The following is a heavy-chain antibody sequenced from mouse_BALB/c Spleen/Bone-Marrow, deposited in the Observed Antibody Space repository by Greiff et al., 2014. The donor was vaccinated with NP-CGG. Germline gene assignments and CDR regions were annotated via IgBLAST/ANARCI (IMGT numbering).Heavy chain of an antibody. D-gene: IGHD1-1*01. CDR2: INPYNDGT. CDR1: GYTFTSYV. Sequence: EVQLQQSGPELVKPGASVKMSCKASGYTFTSYVIHWVKQKPGQGLEWIGYINPYNDGTKYNEKFKGKATLTSDKSSSTAYMELSSLTSEDSAVYYCARGGYYGTSLYWYFDVWGAGTTVTVSP. CDR3: ARGGYYGTSLYWYFDV. J-gene: IGHJ1*01. V-gene: IGHV1-14*01.